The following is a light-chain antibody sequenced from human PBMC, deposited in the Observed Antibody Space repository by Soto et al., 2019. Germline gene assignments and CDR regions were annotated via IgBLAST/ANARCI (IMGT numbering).Light chain of an antibody. CDR2: KAS. J-gene: IGKJ1*01. V-gene: IGKV1-5*03. CDR1: QSISGW. CDR3: QQYNNFGSWT. Sequence: DIQMTQSPSTLSASIGDRVTITCRASQSISGWLAWYQQKPGKAPNLLIYKASTLESGIPSRFSGSVSGTEFTLTISSLQPDDFATYYCQQYNNFGSWTFGQGTKVEIK.